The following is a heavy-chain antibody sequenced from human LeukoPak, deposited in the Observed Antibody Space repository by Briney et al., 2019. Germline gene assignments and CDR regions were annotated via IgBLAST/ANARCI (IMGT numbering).Heavy chain of an antibody. D-gene: IGHD2-2*01. Sequence: ASVKVSCKASGYTFTSYGISWVRQAPGQGLEWMGWISAYNGNTNYAQKLQGRVTMTTDTSTSTAYMELRSLRSDDTAVYYCARDLGYCSSTSCRNWFDPWGQGTLGTVSS. V-gene: IGHV1-18*01. CDR1: GYTFTSYG. CDR3: ARDLGYCSSTSCRNWFDP. CDR2: ISAYNGNT. J-gene: IGHJ5*02.